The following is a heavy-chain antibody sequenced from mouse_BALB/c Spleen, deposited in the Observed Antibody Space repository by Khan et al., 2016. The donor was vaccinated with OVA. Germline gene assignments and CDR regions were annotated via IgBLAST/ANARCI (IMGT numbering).Heavy chain of an antibody. V-gene: IGHV5-9-1*01. J-gene: IGHJ3*01. D-gene: IGHD2-1*01. Sequence: EVELVESGGVLVEPGGSLKLSCAASGFTFSSFVMSWVRQTPEKRLEWVATISSAATYTYYPASVKGRFTISSDNAKNTLYLQMNSLRSDDAAIYYCANGNYGWFAYWGQGTLVTVST. CDR1: GFTFSSFV. CDR3: ANGNYGWFAY. CDR2: ISSAATYT.